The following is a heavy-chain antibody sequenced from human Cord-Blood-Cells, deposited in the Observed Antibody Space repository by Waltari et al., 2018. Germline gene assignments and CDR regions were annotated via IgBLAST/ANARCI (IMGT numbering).Heavy chain of an antibody. D-gene: IGHD5-18*01. CDR1: GGSISSSRYY. Sequence: QLQLQESGPGLVKPSETLSLTCTVSGGSISSSRYYWGWIRQPPGKGLEWIGSIYYSGSTYYTPSLKSRVTISVDTSKNQFSLKLSSVTAADTAVYYCARAGYSYGYFDYWGQGTLVTVSS. CDR2: IYYSGST. CDR3: ARAGYSYGYFDY. V-gene: IGHV4-39*01. J-gene: IGHJ4*02.